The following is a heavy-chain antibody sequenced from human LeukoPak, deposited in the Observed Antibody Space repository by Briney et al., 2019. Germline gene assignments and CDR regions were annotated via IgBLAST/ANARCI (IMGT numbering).Heavy chain of an antibody. J-gene: IGHJ6*03. D-gene: IGHD6-19*01. CDR3: ARAQRLAPIPYYMDV. CDR1: GGSFSGYY. V-gene: IGHV4-34*01. CDR2: INHSGST. Sequence: SGTLSLTCAVYGGSFSGYYWSWIRQPPGKGLEWIGEINHSGSTNYNPSLKSRVTISVDTSKNQFSLKLSSVTAADTAVYYCARAQRLAPIPYYMDVWGKGTTVTVSS.